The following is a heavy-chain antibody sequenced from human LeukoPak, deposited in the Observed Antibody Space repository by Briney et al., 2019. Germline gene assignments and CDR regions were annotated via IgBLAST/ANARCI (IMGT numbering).Heavy chain of an antibody. D-gene: IGHD6-6*01. CDR3: AKMEFQAARPPLWS. CDR2: ISGSGGST. Sequence: PGGSLILSCAASGFTFSSYAMSWVRQAPGKGLEWVSAISGSGGSTYYADSVKGRFTISRDNSKNTLYLQMNSLRAEDTAVYYCAKMEFQAARPPLWSWGQGTLVTVSS. V-gene: IGHV3-23*01. J-gene: IGHJ5*02. CDR1: GFTFSSYA.